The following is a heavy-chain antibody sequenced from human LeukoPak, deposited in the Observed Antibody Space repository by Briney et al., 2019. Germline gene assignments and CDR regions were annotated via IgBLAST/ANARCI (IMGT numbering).Heavy chain of an antibody. CDR3: ARNGVVRGVIKGGYDY. CDR2: IIPIFGST. J-gene: IGHJ4*02. V-gene: IGHV1-69*05. D-gene: IGHD3-10*01. Sequence: SVKVSCTASGRTFSSYAISWVRQAPGQGLEWMGGIIPIFGSTNYAQTFQGRVTITTDESTSTAYMEQSSLTSEDTAVYYCARNGVVRGVIKGGYDYWGQGTLVTVSS. CDR1: GRTFSSYA.